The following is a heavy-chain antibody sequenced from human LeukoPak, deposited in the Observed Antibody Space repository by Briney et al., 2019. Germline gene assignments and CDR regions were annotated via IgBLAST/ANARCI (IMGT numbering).Heavy chain of an antibody. CDR3: ARGALWFGEPQHAFDI. D-gene: IGHD3-10*01. CDR2: ISSSGSTI. V-gene: IGHV3-11*04. Sequence: GGSLRLSCAASGFTFSDYYMSWIRQAPGKGLEWVSYISSSGSTIYYADSVKGRFTISRDNAKNTLYLQMNSLRAEDTAVYYCARGALWFGEPQHAFDIWGQGTMVTVSS. J-gene: IGHJ3*02. CDR1: GFTFSDYY.